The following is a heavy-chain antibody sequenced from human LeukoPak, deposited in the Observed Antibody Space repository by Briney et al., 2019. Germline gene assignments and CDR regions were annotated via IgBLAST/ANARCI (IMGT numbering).Heavy chain of an antibody. Sequence: SETLSLTCAVYGGSFSGYYWSWIRQPPGKGLEWIGEINHSGSTNYNPSLKSRVTISVDTSKNQFSLKLSSVTAADTAVYYCARVVGYLNWFDPWGQGTLVTVSS. CDR1: GGSFSGYY. V-gene: IGHV4-34*01. CDR3: ARVVGYLNWFDP. CDR2: INHSGST. J-gene: IGHJ5*02. D-gene: IGHD6-25*01.